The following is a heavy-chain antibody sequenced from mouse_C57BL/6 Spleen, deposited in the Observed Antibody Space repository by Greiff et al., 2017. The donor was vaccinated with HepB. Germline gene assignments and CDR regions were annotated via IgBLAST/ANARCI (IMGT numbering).Heavy chain of an antibody. CDR1: GYTFTDYY. Sequence: EVQLQQSGPELVKPGASVKISCKASGYTFTDYYMNWVKQSHGKSLEWIGDINPNNGGTSYNQKFKGKATLPVDKSSSTAYMELRSLTSEDSAVYYCARSGAYYSNSFDYWGQGTTLTVSS. CDR2: INPNNGGT. D-gene: IGHD2-5*01. V-gene: IGHV1-26*01. J-gene: IGHJ2*01. CDR3: ARSGAYYSNSFDY.